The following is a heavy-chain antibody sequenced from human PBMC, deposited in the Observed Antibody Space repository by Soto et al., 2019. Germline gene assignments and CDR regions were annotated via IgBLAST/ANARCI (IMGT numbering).Heavy chain of an antibody. CDR1: GFTFSSYS. CDR3: ARVGSGTHLDGFDI. V-gene: IGHV3-21*01. CDR2: ISSSSSYI. J-gene: IGHJ3*02. D-gene: IGHD2-2*01. Sequence: EVQLVESGGGLVKPGGSLRLSCAASGFTFSSYSMNWVRQAPGKGLEWVSSISSSSSYIYYADSVKGRFTISRDNAKKSLYLQRNSLRAEETAVYYCARVGSGTHLDGFDIWGQGTMVTVSS.